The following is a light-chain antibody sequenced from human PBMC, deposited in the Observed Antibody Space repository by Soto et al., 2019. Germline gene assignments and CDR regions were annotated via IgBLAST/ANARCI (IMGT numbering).Light chain of an antibody. CDR3: YSHVDATTGG. Sequence: QSVLTQPASVSGSPGQSITISCTGTSTDVDANNYVSWYQQHPGRAPKVMIYDVTNRPSGVFSRFSGSKSGNTASLTISGLQAEDEADYYCYSHVDATTGGFGGGTKVTVL. CDR1: STDVDANNY. CDR2: DVT. J-gene: IGLJ2*01. V-gene: IGLV2-14*01.